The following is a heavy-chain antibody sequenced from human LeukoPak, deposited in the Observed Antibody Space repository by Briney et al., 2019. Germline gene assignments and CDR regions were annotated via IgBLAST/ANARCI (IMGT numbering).Heavy chain of an antibody. CDR3: ARDSGYDSDAFAI. J-gene: IGHJ3*02. D-gene: IGHD5-12*01. CDR1: GGSISTYY. Sequence: SETLSLTCTVSGGSISTYYWSWIRQPPGRGLEWIGYVFYSGNTRYNPSLKSRVSISIDTSKNRFSLKLSSVTAAVTAVYYCARDSGYDSDAFAIWGQGTVVTVSS. CDR2: VFYSGNT. V-gene: IGHV4-59*01.